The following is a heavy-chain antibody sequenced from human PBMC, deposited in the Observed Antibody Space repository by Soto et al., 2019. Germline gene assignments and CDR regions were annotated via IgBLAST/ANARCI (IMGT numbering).Heavy chain of an antibody. CDR3: AKGSNNWNFPGVYYGMDV. V-gene: IGHV3-43*01. Sequence: EVQLVESGGVVVQPGGSLRLSCAASGFTFDDYTMHWVRQAPGKGLEWVSLISWDGGSTYYTDSVKGRFTISRDNSKNSLYLHMNSLRTEDTALYYCAKGSNNWNFPGVYYGMDVWGQGTTVTVSS. D-gene: IGHD1-7*01. CDR2: ISWDGGST. CDR1: GFTFDDYT. J-gene: IGHJ6*02.